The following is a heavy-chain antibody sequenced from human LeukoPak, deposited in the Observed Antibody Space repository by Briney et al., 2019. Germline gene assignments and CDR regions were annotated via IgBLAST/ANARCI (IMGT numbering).Heavy chain of an antibody. Sequence: GSLRLSCAASGFTFSNYGMHWVRQAPGKGLEWLAYIRYDASNDYYADSVKGRFTMSRDDSKNTLYLQMNSLRAEDTAVYYCARGARAGGIDAFDIWGQGTMVTVSS. V-gene: IGHV3-30*02. J-gene: IGHJ3*02. CDR3: ARGARAGGIDAFDI. CDR2: IRYDASND. D-gene: IGHD3-16*01. CDR1: GFTFSNYG.